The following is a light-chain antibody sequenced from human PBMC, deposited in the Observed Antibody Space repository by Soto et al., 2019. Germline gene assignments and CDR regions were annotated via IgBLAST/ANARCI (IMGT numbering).Light chain of an antibody. CDR3: QQYNNGPPWT. Sequence: EIVMTQSPATLSLSPGERATLSCRASQSVSSNLAWYQQKPGQAPRLLLYGASTRATGIPARFSGSGSGTEFTLTISILQSEDFAVYDCQQYNNGPPWTFGQGTKVEIK. V-gene: IGKV3-15*01. CDR1: QSVSSN. CDR2: GAS. J-gene: IGKJ1*01.